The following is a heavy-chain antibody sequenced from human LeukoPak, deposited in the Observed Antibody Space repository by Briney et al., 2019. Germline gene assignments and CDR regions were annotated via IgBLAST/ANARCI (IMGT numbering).Heavy chain of an antibody. J-gene: IGHJ4*02. CDR1: GGSISSGGYY. V-gene: IGHV4-31*03. CDR2: IYYSGST. D-gene: IGHD3-9*01. CDR3: ARVGSYYDILTGYYNVRYYFDY. Sequence: PSETLSLTCTVSGGSISSGGYYWSWIRQHPGKGLEWIGYIYYSGSTYYNPCLKSRVTISVDTSKNQFSLKLSSVTAADTAVYYCARVGSYYDILTGYYNVRYYFDYWGQGTLVTVSS.